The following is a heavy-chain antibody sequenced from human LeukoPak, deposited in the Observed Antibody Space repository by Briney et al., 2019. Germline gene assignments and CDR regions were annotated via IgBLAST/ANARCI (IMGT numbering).Heavy chain of an antibody. CDR2: IYSGGST. CDR3: ARSLSSGYYDDAFDI. CDR1: GLTVSSNS. J-gene: IGHJ3*02. D-gene: IGHD3-22*01. Sequence: GGSLRLSCAASGLTVSSNSMSWVRQAPGKGLEWVSFIYSGGSTYYADSVKGRFTISRDNSKNTLYLQMNSLRAEDTAVYYCARSLSSGYYDDAFDIWGQGTMVTVSS. V-gene: IGHV3-53*05.